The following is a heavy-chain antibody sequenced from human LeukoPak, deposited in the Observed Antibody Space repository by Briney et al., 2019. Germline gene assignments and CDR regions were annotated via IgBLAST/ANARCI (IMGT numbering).Heavy chain of an antibody. CDR2: ISSSEKTI. CDR1: GFSFSDYY. CDR3: AREWDRLGYFDL. J-gene: IGHJ2*01. V-gene: IGHV3-11*01. D-gene: IGHD1-26*01. Sequence: PGGSLTLSCAASGFSFSDYYMTWLRQAPGKGLECVSYISSSEKTIYYADSVKGRFTISRDNAKNALYLQMNSLRVEDTAVYYCAREWDRLGYFDLWGRGTLITVSS.